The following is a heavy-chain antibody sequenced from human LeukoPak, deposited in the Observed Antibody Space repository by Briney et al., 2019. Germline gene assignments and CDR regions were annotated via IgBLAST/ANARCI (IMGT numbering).Heavy chain of an antibody. CDR2: ISGNGVTT. Sequence: PGGSLRLSCAASGFSFSGDYIHWVRQAPGKGLEYVSAISGNGVTTHYTNSVKGRFTISRDNSKNTVYLQMNSLRAEDTTVYYCARDEAGLPAPFDYWGQGTLVTVSS. CDR1: GFSFSGDY. CDR3: ARDEAGLPAPFDY. D-gene: IGHD1-14*01. V-gene: IGHV3-64*01. J-gene: IGHJ4*02.